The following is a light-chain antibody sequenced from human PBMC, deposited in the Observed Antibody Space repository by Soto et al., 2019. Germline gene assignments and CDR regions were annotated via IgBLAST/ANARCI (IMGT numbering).Light chain of an antibody. V-gene: IGKV2-28*01. Sequence: DVVMTQSPLSLPVTPGEPASISCRSSRILLHSNGYNYLDWYLQKPGQSPQLLIYLGSNRASGVPDRLSGSGSGTDFTLKISRVEAEDVGVYYCMQPLQSWTFGQGTKVDI. CDR2: LGS. CDR1: RILLHSNGYNY. CDR3: MQPLQSWT. J-gene: IGKJ1*01.